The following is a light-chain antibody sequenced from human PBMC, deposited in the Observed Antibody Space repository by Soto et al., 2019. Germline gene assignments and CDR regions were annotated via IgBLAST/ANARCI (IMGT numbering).Light chain of an antibody. CDR3: QSYDSSLSGYVV. Sequence: QSVLTQPPSVSGAPGQRVTIPCTGSSSNIGAGYEVHWYQQLPGTAPKVLIYGNSNRPSGVPDRFSGSKSDTSVSLAITGLQAEDEADYYCQSYDSSLSGYVVFGGGTKVTVL. CDR1: SSNIGAGYE. CDR2: GNS. V-gene: IGLV1-40*01. J-gene: IGLJ2*01.